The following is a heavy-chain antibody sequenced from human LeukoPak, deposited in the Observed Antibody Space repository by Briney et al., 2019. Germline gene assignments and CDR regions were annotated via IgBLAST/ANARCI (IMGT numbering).Heavy chain of an antibody. D-gene: IGHD2-21*02. Sequence: SETLSLTCTVSGGSISSYYWSWIRQPPGKGLEWIGYIYYSGSTNYNPPLKSRVTISVDTSKNQFSLKLSSVTAADTAVYYCARGTRPGPYCGGDCYIFDYWGQGTLVTVSS. CDR2: IYYSGST. CDR3: ARGTRPGPYCGGDCYIFDY. J-gene: IGHJ4*02. V-gene: IGHV4-59*01. CDR1: GGSISSYY.